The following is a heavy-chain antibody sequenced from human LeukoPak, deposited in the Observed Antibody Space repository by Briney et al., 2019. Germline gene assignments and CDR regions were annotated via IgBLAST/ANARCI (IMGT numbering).Heavy chain of an antibody. J-gene: IGHJ4*02. D-gene: IGHD6-13*01. V-gene: IGHV4-34*01. CDR3: ASGIAAAGVYFDY. CDR1: GGSFSGYY. CDR2: INHSGST. Sequence: PSETLSLTCAVYGGSFSGYYWSWIRQPPGKGLEWIGEINHSGSTNYNPSLKSRVTIPVDTSKDQFSLKLSSVTAADTAVYYCASGIAAAGVYFDYWGQGTLVTVSS.